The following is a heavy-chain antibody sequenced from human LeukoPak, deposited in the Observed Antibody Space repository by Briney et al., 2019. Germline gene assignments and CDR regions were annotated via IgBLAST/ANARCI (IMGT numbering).Heavy chain of an antibody. V-gene: IGHV1-18*01. CDR1: GYTFTSYG. Sequence: ASVKVSCKASGYTFTSYGISWVRQAPGQGLEWMGWISAYNGNTNYAQKFQGRVTITADESTSTAYMELSSLRSEDTAVYYCARDGVFDYDSSGYYDYWGQGTLVTVSS. CDR2: ISAYNGNT. D-gene: IGHD3-22*01. CDR3: ARDGVFDYDSSGYYDY. J-gene: IGHJ4*02.